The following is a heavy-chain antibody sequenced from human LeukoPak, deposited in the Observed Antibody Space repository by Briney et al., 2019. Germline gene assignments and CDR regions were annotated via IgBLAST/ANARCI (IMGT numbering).Heavy chain of an antibody. CDR1: GFTFTSSA. CDR2: IVVGSGNT. J-gene: IGHJ4*02. D-gene: IGHD5-12*01. Sequence: GASVTVSCKASGFTFTSSAVQWVRQARGQRLEWIGWIVVGSGNTNYAQKFQERVTITRDMSTSTAYMELSSLRSEDTAVHYCAADGYSGYDFDYWGQGTLVTVSS. CDR3: AADGYSGYDFDY. V-gene: IGHV1-58*01.